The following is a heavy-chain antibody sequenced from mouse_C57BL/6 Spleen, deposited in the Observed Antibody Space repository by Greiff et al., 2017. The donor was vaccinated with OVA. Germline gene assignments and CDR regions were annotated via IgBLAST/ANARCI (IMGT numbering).Heavy chain of an antibody. V-gene: IGHV5-9-1*02. CDR2: ISSGGDYI. D-gene: IGHD2-4*01. J-gene: IGHJ2*01. CDR1: GFTFSSYA. Sequence: EVKLVESGEGLVKPGGSLKLSCAASGFTFSSYAMSWVRQTPEKRLEWVAYISSGGDYIYYADTVKGRFTISRDNARNTLYLQMSSLKSEDTAMYYCTRGGLYDYPDYWGQGTTLTVSS. CDR3: TRGGLYDYPDY.